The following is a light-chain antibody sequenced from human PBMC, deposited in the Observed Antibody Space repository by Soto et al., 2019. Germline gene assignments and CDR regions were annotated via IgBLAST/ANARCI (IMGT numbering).Light chain of an antibody. CDR1: QSVSSY. J-gene: IGKJ1*01. CDR2: DAS. V-gene: IGKV3-11*01. Sequence: EIVLTQSPGTLSLSPGERATLSCRASQSVSSYLAWYQQKPGQAPRLLIYDASNRATGIPARFSGSGSGTDFTLTISSLEPEDFAVYYCQQRSNFWTFGQGTKVAIK. CDR3: QQRSNFWT.